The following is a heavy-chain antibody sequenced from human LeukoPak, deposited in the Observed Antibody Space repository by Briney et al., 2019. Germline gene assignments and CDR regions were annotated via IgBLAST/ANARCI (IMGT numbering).Heavy chain of an antibody. CDR2: VRSKAYGGTT. CDR1: GFTFGDYA. Sequence: GGSLRLSCTASGFTFGDYAMSWFRQAPGNGLEWVGFVRSKAYGGTTEYAASVKGRFTISRDDSKSIAYLQMNSLKTEDTAVYYCTRVGMVAAYYYYYYMDVWGKGTTVTVSS. J-gene: IGHJ6*03. V-gene: IGHV3-49*03. CDR3: TRVGMVAAYYYYYYMDV. D-gene: IGHD1-26*01.